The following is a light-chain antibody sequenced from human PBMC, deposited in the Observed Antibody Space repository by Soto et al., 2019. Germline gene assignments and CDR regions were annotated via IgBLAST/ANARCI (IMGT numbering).Light chain of an antibody. CDR3: QQSYSTPYT. CDR2: AAS. CDR1: QSISSY. Sequence: DIQMTQSPSSVSASVGDRVTITCRAGQSISSYLNWYQQKPGKAPKLLIYAASSLQSGVPSRFSGSGSGTDFTLTISSLQPEDFATYYCQQSYSTPYTFGQGTKLEIK. J-gene: IGKJ2*01. V-gene: IGKV1-39*01.